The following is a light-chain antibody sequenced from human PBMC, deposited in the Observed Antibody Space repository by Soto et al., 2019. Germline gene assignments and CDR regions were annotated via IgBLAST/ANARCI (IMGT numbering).Light chain of an antibody. CDR3: QQYANWYT. Sequence: ETVLTQSPGTLSLSPGERATLSCRASQTVAGSYLAWYQQKPGQAPRLLIYAASTRVTGIPDRFSGSGSGRDFTLTSSRLEPEDCAVYYCQQYANWYTFGQGTTLEIK. V-gene: IGKV3-20*01. J-gene: IGKJ2*01. CDR1: QTVAGSY. CDR2: AAS.